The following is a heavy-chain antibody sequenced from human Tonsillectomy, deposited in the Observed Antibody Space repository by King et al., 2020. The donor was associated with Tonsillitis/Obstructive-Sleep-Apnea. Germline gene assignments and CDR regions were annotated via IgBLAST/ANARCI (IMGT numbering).Heavy chain of an antibody. D-gene: IGHD4-17*01. V-gene: IGHV4-34*01. CDR3: ARLDYGDPNWYFDL. CDR2: INHSGST. J-gene: IGHJ2*01. Sequence: VQLQQWGAGLLKPSETLSLNCVVYGGSFRGYYWSWIRQPPGKGLEWIGEINHSGSTDYNPSLKSRVTISVDTSKNQFSLKLSSVTAAGTAVYYCARLDYGDPNWYFDLWGRGTLVTVSS. CDR1: GGSFRGYY.